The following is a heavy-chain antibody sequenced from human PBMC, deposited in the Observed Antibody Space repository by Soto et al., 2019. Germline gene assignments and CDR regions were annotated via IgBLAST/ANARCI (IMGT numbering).Heavy chain of an antibody. D-gene: IGHD6-13*01. CDR2: ISYDGSNK. CDR3: AKDYEEDGYSSSWYYYYYGMDV. J-gene: IGHJ6*02. Sequence: GGSLRLSCAASGFTFSSYGMHWVRQAPGKGLEWVAVISYDGSNKYYADSVKGRFTISRDNSKNTLYLQMNSLRAEDTAVYYCAKDYEEDGYSSSWYYYYYGMDVWGQGTTVTVSS. CDR1: GFTFSSYG. V-gene: IGHV3-30*18.